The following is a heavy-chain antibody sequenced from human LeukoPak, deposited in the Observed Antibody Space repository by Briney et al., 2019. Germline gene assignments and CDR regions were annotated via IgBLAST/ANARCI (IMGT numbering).Heavy chain of an antibody. J-gene: IGHJ4*02. V-gene: IGHV4-59*12. CDR2: IYRSGST. Sequence: KTSETLSLTCTVSGGSITSYYWSWIRQPPGKGLEWIGEIYRSGSTNYNPSLKSRVTISVDKSKNQFSLKLSSVTAADTAVYYCASRPRSGQRDWGQGTLVTVSS. CDR3: ASRPRSGQRD. CDR1: GGSITSYY. D-gene: IGHD2-15*01.